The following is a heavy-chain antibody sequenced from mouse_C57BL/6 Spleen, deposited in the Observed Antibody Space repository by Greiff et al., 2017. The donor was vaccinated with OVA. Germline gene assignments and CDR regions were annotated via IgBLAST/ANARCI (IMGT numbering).Heavy chain of an antibody. Sequence: QVQLKESGPGLVAPSQSLPITCTVSGFSLTSYGVSWVRQPPGKGLEWLGVIWGDGRTNYHSAPISRLSISKDNCKSQVFIKLNRLQTDDTATYYVAKLYYYGSSFYWYFDVWGTGTTVTVSS. D-gene: IGHD1-1*01. CDR1: GFSLTSYG. V-gene: IGHV2-3*01. CDR2: IWGDGRT. J-gene: IGHJ1*03. CDR3: AKLYYYGSSFYWYFDV.